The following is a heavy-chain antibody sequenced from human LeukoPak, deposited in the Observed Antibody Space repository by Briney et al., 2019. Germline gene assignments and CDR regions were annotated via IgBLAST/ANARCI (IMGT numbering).Heavy chain of an antibody. D-gene: IGHD4-17*01. J-gene: IGHJ4*02. CDR1: GGSFSGHY. V-gene: IGHV4-34*01. CDR3: ARDVYPLYGEDGCDY. CDR2: IYHSGST. Sequence: PSETLSLTCAVYGGSFSGHYWSWIRQPPGKGLEWIGSIYHSGSTYYNPSLKSRVTISVDTSKNQFSLKLSSVTAADTAVYYCARDVYPLYGEDGCDYWGQGTLVTVSS.